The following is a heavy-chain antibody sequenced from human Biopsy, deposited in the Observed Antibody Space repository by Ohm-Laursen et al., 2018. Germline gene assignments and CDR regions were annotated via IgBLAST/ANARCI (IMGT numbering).Heavy chain of an antibody. CDR1: GYVLSESS. Sequence: ASVKVSCKVSGYVLSESSMRWVRQAPGKGLEWMGGFVPEDDERIYAQKFQGRVTMTEDTSTGTAYMELRGLRSDDTAVYFCTTSAEYGALDYWGQGTLVTVSS. CDR2: FVPEDDER. V-gene: IGHV1-24*01. D-gene: IGHD2-2*01. CDR3: TTSAEYGALDY. J-gene: IGHJ4*02.